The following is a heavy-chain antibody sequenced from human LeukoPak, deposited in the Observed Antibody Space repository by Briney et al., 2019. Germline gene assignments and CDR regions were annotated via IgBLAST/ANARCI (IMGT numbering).Heavy chain of an antibody. Sequence: SETLSLTCTVSGGSISSGSYYWSWIRQPAEKGLEWIGRIYTSGSTNYNPSLKSRVTISVDTSKNQFSLKLSSVTAADTAVYYCARVPAAGTRAFDIWGQGTMVTVSS. CDR3: ARVPAAGTRAFDI. CDR1: GGSISSGSYY. V-gene: IGHV4-61*02. D-gene: IGHD6-13*01. J-gene: IGHJ3*02. CDR2: IYTSGST.